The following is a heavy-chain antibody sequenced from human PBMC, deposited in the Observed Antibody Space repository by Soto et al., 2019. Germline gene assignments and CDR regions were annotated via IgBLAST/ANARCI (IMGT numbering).Heavy chain of an antibody. J-gene: IGHJ4*02. CDR2: ISGSGGST. CDR1: GLTFSSYA. Sequence: EVQLLESGGGLVQPGGSLRLSCAASGLTFSSYAMSWVRQAPGKGLEWVSAISGSGGSTYYADSVKGRFTISRDNSKNPLYLQMNSLRAEDTDVYYCANGNDRFDYWGQGTLVTVSS. CDR3: ANGNDRFDY. V-gene: IGHV3-23*01. D-gene: IGHD1-1*01.